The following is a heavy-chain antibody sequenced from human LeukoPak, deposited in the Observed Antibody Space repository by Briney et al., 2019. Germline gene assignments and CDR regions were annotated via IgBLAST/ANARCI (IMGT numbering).Heavy chain of an antibody. J-gene: IGHJ4*02. CDR2: IYYSGST. D-gene: IGHD5-24*01. CDR3: GSRVRGERWLQFGTGYYFDY. CDR1: GGSISSGSYY. Sequence: SETLSLTCTVSGGSISSGSYYWSWIRQPAGKGLEWIGRIYYSGSTYYNPSLKSRVTISVDTSKNQFSLKLSSLTAADTVVYYCGSRVRGERWLQFGTGYYFDYGGQGPLVTVSS. V-gene: IGHV4-39*01.